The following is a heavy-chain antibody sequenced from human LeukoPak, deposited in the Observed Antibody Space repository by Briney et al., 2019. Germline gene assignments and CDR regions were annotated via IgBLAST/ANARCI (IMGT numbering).Heavy chain of an antibody. CDR2: VDPEDGET. D-gene: IGHD1-26*01. Sequence: GASVKISSKVSGYTFTDYYMHWVQQAPGKGLEWMGLVDPEDGETIYAEKFQGRVTITADTSTDAAYMELSSLRSEDTAVYYCATDRGGSYYYWGQGTLVTVSS. CDR1: GYTFTDYY. J-gene: IGHJ4*02. V-gene: IGHV1-69-2*01. CDR3: ATDRGGSYYY.